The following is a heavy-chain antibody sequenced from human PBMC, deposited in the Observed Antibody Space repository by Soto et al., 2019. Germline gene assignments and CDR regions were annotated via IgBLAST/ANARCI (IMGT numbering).Heavy chain of an antibody. Sequence: PGGSLRLSCAASGFTFSSYAMSWVRQAPGKGLEWVSAISGSGGSTYYADSVKGRFTISRDNSKNTLYLQMNSLRAEDTAVYYCATDLSRGHYGSGDWGQGTMVTVSS. CDR3: ATDLSRGHYGSGD. J-gene: IGHJ3*01. D-gene: IGHD3-10*01. V-gene: IGHV3-23*01. CDR2: ISGSGGST. CDR1: GFTFSSYA.